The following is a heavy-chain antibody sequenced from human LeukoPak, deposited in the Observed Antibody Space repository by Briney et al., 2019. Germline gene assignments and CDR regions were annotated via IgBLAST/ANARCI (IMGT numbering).Heavy chain of an antibody. CDR2: ISGDGGST. D-gene: IGHD3-22*01. V-gene: IGHV3-43*02. CDR3: AKERFDSSGYYYFDY. CDR1: GFTFDDYA. Sequence: PGGSLRLSCAASGFTFDDYAMHWVRQAPGKGLEWVSLISGDGGSTYYADSVKGRFTISRDNSKNSLYLQMNSLRTEDTALYYCAKERFDSSGYYYFDYWGQGTLVTVSS. J-gene: IGHJ4*02.